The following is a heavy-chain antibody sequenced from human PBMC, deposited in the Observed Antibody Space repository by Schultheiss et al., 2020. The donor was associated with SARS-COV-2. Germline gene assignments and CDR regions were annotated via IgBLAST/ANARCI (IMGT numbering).Heavy chain of an antibody. CDR1: GGSFSGYY. J-gene: IGHJ4*02. D-gene: IGHD5-18*01. V-gene: IGHV4-34*01. Sequence: SETLSLTCAVYGGSFSGYYWSWIRQPPGKGLEWIGEINHSGSTNYNPSLTSRVTISVDTSKNQFSLKLSSVTAADTAVYYCARGGAKGYSYGRRAFDYWGQGTLVTVSS. CDR2: INHSGST. CDR3: ARGGAKGYSYGRRAFDY.